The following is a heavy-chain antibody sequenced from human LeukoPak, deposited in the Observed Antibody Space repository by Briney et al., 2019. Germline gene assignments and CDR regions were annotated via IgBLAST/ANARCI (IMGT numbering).Heavy chain of an antibody. D-gene: IGHD1-26*01. CDR1: GYTLSRTW. Sequence: GGSLRLSCAASGYTLSRTWMNWVPGVLGRGREWVGNMQADGSEAYYVDSVEGRFTSSRDNFRDSLFLQMNSLRAEDTAVYYCARPGVAGGAFDVWGRGTVVTVSS. CDR3: ARPGVAGGAFDV. V-gene: IGHV3-7*01. J-gene: IGHJ3*01. CDR2: MQADGSEA.